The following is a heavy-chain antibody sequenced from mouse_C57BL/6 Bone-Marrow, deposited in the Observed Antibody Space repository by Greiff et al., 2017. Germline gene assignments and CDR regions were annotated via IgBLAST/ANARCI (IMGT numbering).Heavy chain of an antibody. CDR3: ATIYYGNYLYYYAMDY. V-gene: IGHV1-82*01. D-gene: IGHD2-1*01. CDR1: GYAFSSSW. Sequence: VKVVESGPELVKPGASVKISCKASGYAFSSSWMNWVKQRPGKGLEWIGRIYPGDGDTNYNGKFKGKATLTADKSSSTAYMQLSSLTSEDSAVYVCATIYYGNYLYYYAMDYWGQGTSVTVAS. J-gene: IGHJ4*01. CDR2: IYPGDGDT.